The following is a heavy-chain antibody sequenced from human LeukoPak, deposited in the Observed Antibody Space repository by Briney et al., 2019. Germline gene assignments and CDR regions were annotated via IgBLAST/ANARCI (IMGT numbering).Heavy chain of an antibody. J-gene: IGHJ5*02. D-gene: IGHD2-2*01. CDR2: IYHSGST. CDR3: ARDTDIVVVPAVKYNWFDP. Sequence: PSETLSLTCTVSGGSISSYYWGWIRQPPGKGLEWIGSIYHSGSTYYNPSLKSRVTISVDTSKNQFSLKLSSVTAADTAVYYCARDTDIVVVPAVKYNWFDPWGQGTLVTASS. CDR1: GGSISSYY. V-gene: IGHV4-38-2*02.